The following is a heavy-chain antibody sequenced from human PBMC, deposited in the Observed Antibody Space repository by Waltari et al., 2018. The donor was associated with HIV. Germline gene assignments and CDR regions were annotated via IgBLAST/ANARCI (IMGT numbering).Heavy chain of an antibody. D-gene: IGHD3-16*01. CDR3: ARITFGGVGY. Sequence: QVQLQQWGAGLLKPSETLSLTCAVYGGSFSGYYWSWIRQPPGKGLEWIGEINHSGSTNYNPSLKSRVTISVDTSKNQFSLKLSSVTAADTAVYYCARITFGGVGYWGQGTLVTVSS. CDR1: GGSFSGYY. CDR2: INHSGST. V-gene: IGHV4-34*01. J-gene: IGHJ4*02.